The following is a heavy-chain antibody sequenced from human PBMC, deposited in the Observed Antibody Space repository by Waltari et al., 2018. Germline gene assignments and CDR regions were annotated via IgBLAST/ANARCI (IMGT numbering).Heavy chain of an antibody. J-gene: IGHJ4*02. CDR3: ARDVPNGYFDY. D-gene: IGHD1-1*01. CDR2: IKQDGRDK. CDR1: GFTFKNYW. V-gene: IGHV3-7*01. Sequence: EVHLVQSGGGLIQPGGSLRLSCGVSGFTFKNYWMTWVRQAPGKGLEWVAKIKQDGRDKNYVDSVEGRFTISRDNAQNSVYLQMNSLRAEDTAVYYCARDVPNGYFDYWGSGTLVTVSS.